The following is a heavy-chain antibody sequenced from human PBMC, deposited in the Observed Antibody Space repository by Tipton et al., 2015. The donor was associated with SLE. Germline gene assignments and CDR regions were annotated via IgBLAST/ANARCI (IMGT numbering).Heavy chain of an antibody. V-gene: IGHV4-59*11. D-gene: IGHD3-16*01. CDR3: ARDRGY. CDR1: GASLSGHY. J-gene: IGHJ4*02. Sequence: TLSLTCSVSGASLSGHYWYWIRQPPGKGLEWIGYIHYSGSTKYTPSLKSRVTMSVDTSKNQFSLKLNSVTAADTAVYYCARDRGYWGQGTLVTVSS. CDR2: IHYSGST.